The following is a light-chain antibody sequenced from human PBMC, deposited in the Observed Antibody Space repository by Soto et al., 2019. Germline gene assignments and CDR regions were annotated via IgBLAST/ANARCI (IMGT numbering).Light chain of an antibody. J-gene: IGLJ3*02. CDR3: RSYTSSSTLV. CDR1: SSDVGGYNY. V-gene: IGLV2-14*01. Sequence: QSALTQPASVSGSPGQSITISCTGTSSDVGGYNYVSWYQQHQGKAPKLMIYEVSNRPSGVSNRFYGSKFGKTASLTNSGLQAEDEADYYCRSYTSSSTLVFGGGTKLTVL. CDR2: EVS.